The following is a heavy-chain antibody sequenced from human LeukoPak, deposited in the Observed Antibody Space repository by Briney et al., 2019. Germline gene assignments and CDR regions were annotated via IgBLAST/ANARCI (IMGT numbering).Heavy chain of an antibody. CDR3: ARQQGGSYQSRPDY. V-gene: IGHV4-4*07. D-gene: IGHD1-26*01. J-gene: IGHJ4*02. CDR1: GGSISDFY. CDR2: IYSSGNT. Sequence: SETLSLTCSVSGGSISDFYWSWIRQPAGKGLEWIGRIYSSGNTNYNPSLKSRVTMSLDASKNQFSLKLSSVTAADTAVYYCARQQGGSYQSRPDYWGQGTLVTVSS.